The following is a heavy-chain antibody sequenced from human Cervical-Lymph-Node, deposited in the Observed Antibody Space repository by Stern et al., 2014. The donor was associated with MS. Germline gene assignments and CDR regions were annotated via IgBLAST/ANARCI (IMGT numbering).Heavy chain of an antibody. V-gene: IGHV1-2*04. CDR3: ARGEFGGMDF. J-gene: IGHJ6*02. D-gene: IGHD3-10*01. CDR2: INPNSVGT. Sequence: HVQLVQSGAEVRKPGASVKVSCKASGYTFTDYQMHWVRQAPGQGLEWMVWINPNSVGTSDAQKFQGWITMTRDTSISTAYMELSRLRSDDTAVYYCARGEFGGMDFWGQGTTVTVSS. CDR1: GYTFTDYQ.